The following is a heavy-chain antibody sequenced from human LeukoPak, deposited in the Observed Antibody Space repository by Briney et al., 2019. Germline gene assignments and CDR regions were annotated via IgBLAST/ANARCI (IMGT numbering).Heavy chain of an antibody. CDR3: ARGRSSRRFDY. CDR1: GGSFSGYY. Sequence: KPSETLSLTCAVYGGSFSGYYWSWIRQPPGKGLEWIGEINHSGSTNYNPSLKNRVTISVDTSKNQFSLKLSSVTAADTAVYYCARGRSSRRFDYWGQGTLVTVSS. J-gene: IGHJ4*02. V-gene: IGHV4-34*01. CDR2: INHSGST. D-gene: IGHD6-13*01.